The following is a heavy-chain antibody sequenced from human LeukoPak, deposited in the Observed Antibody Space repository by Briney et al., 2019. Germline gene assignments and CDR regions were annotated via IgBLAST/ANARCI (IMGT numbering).Heavy chain of an antibody. V-gene: IGHV3-23*01. D-gene: IGHD3-10*01. J-gene: IGHJ5*02. Sequence: EASLRLSCAASGFTFSSYAMSWVRQAPGKGLEWVSAISGSGGSTYYADSVKGRFTISRDNSKNTLYLQMNSLRTEDTAVYYCAKTPYYYGSGNNWFDPWGQGTLVTVSS. CDR2: ISGSGGST. CDR3: AKTPYYYGSGNNWFDP. CDR1: GFTFSSYA.